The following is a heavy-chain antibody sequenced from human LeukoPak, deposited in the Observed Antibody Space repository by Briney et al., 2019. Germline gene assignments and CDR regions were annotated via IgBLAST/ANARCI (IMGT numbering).Heavy chain of an antibody. CDR2: IKEDGGNK. V-gene: IGHV3-7*01. D-gene: IGHD2-2*01. CDR3: ARDLTDIVVVPAANFGAFDI. Sequence: GGSLRLSCAASGFTFSTYIMNWVRQAPGKGLEWVANIKEDGGNKYYGDSVKGRFTISRDNAKNSLYLQMNSLRAEDTAVYYCARDLTDIVVVPAANFGAFDIWGQGTMVTVSS. J-gene: IGHJ3*02. CDR1: GFTFSTYI.